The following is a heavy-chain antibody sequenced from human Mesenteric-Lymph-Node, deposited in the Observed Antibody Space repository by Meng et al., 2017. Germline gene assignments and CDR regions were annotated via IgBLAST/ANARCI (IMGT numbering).Heavy chain of an antibody. CDR2: INPNSGGT. V-gene: IGHV1-2*02. D-gene: IGHD3-10*01. CDR3: ARDRITMVRGVISSLNY. CDR1: GYTFSTYG. J-gene: IGHJ4*02. Sequence: ASVKVSCKSSGYTFSTYGVTWVRQAPGQGLEWMGWINPNSGGTNYAQKFQGRVTMTRDTSISTAYMELSRLRSDDTAVYYCARDRITMVRGVISSLNYWGQGTLVTVSS.